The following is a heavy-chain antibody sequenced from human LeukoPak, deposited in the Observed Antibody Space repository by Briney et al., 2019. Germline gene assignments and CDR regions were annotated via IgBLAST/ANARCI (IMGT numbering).Heavy chain of an antibody. CDR2: IIPIFGIA. D-gene: IGHD5-18*01. CDR3: ARDRVQLWFFDY. Sequence: SVKVSCKASGGTFSSYAISWVRQAPGQGLEWMGRIIPIFGIANYAQKFQGRVTITADKSTSTAYMELSSLRSEDTAVYYCARDRVQLWFFDYWGQGTLVTVSS. J-gene: IGHJ4*02. V-gene: IGHV1-69*04. CDR1: GGTFSSYA.